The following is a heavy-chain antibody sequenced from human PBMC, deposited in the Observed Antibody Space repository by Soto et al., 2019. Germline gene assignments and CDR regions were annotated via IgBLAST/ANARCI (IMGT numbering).Heavy chain of an antibody. CDR2: VYYRGRS. D-gene: IGHD2-8*01. J-gene: IGHJ4*02. Sequence: PSETLSLTCTVSGGSVSNSNYYWGWIRQSPGKGLEWIGSVYYRGRSYSKSSAKSRVTISVDTSKNQFSLNLNSVTASDTAVYFCVSQRTSVLTQAYFDYWGPGALVTVS. CDR1: GGSVSNSNYY. CDR3: VSQRTSVLTQAYFDY. V-gene: IGHV4-39*01.